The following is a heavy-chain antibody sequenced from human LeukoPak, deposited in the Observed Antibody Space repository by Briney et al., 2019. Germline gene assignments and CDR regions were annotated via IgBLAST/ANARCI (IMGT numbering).Heavy chain of an antibody. CDR3: ARAPRLGANKFDY. CDR2: INWNGGST. D-gene: IGHD1-26*01. V-gene: IGHV3-20*04. CDR1: GFTFDDYG. J-gene: IGHJ4*02. Sequence: PGGSLRLSCAASGFTFDDYGVSWVRQAPGKGLEWVSGINWNGGSTGYVGSVKGRFTISRDNAKNSLYLQMNSLRAEDTALYYCARAPRLGANKFDYWGQGTLVTVSS.